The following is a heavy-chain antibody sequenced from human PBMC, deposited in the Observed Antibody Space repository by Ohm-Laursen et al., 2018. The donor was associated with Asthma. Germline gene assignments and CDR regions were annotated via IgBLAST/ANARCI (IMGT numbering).Heavy chain of an antibody. J-gene: IGHJ4*02. V-gene: IGHV3-30*03. CDR1: GFTFSSYG. D-gene: IGHD6-19*01. Sequence: SLRLSCAASGFTFSSYGMHWVRQAPGKGLEWVAVISYDGSNKYYADSVKGRFTISRDNSKNTLYLQMNSLRAEDTAVYYCAREGSSGYFFDYWGQGTLVTVSS. CDR3: AREGSSGYFFDY. CDR2: ISYDGSNK.